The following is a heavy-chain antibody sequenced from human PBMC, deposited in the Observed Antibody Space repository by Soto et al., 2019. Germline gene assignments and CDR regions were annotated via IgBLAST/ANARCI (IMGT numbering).Heavy chain of an antibody. V-gene: IGHV4-59*01. J-gene: IGHJ4*02. Sequence: SETLSLTCTISAGSISSYYWSWIRQPPGKGLEWIGYVYYTGNTNYNPSLKSRVTISVDTSKNQFSLKLSSVTAAGTAVYYCARSTPAWYYDFWSGSLCFDYWGQGTPVTVSS. CDR1: AGSISSYY. D-gene: IGHD3-3*01. CDR2: VYYTGNT. CDR3: ARSTPAWYYDFWSGSLCFDY.